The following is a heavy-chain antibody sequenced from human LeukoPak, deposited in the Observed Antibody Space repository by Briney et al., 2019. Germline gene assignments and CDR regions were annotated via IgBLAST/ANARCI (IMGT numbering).Heavy chain of an antibody. V-gene: IGHV5-51*01. Sequence: GESLKISCKDSGSSFTTYWIGWVRQMPGKGLEWVGIIYPGDSDTRYSPSFQGQVTISADQSISTAYLQWRSLKASDTAMYYCARPSGTYNRFDYWGQGTLVTVSS. D-gene: IGHD1-26*01. CDR2: IYPGDSDT. CDR3: ARPSGTYNRFDY. J-gene: IGHJ4*02. CDR1: GSSFTTYW.